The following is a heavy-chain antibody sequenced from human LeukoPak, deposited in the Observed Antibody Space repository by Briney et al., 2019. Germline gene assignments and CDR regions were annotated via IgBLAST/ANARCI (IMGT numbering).Heavy chain of an antibody. CDR3: AKAAGYSGYGWDYYYGMDV. CDR2: ISWNSGSI. CDR1: GFTFDDYA. Sequence: PGGSLRLSCAASGFTFDDYAMHWVRQAPGKGLEWDSGISWNSGSIGYADSVKGRSTISRDNAKNSLYLQMNSLRAEDTALYYCAKAAGYSGYGWDYYYGMDVWGQGTTVTVSS. J-gene: IGHJ6*02. V-gene: IGHV3-9*01. D-gene: IGHD5-12*01.